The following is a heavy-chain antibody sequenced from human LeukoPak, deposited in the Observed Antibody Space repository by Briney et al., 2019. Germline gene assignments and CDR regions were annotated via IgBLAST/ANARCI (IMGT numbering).Heavy chain of an antibody. CDR2: ISAYNGNT. CDR3: ARDSPGYSSSWYEY. Sequence: GASVKVSCKASGYTFTSYGIIWVRQAPGQGLEWMGWISAYNGNTNYAQKLQGRVTMTTDTSTSTAYMELGSLRSDDTAVYYCARDSPGYSSSWYEYWGQGTLVTVSS. V-gene: IGHV1-18*01. J-gene: IGHJ4*02. D-gene: IGHD6-13*01. CDR1: GYTFTSYG.